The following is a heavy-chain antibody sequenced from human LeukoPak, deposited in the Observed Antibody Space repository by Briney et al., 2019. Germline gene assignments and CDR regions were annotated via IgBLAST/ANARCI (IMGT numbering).Heavy chain of an antibody. J-gene: IGHJ4*02. Sequence: GGSLRLSCAASGFTFSRYSMNWVRQAPGKGLELVSYISSSSSTIYYADSVKGRFTISRDNAKNSLYLQMNSLRDEDTAVYHCARDPLNDYGANPGYWGQGTLVTVSS. D-gene: IGHD4-23*01. CDR1: GFTFSRYS. V-gene: IGHV3-48*02. CDR2: ISSSSSTI. CDR3: ARDPLNDYGANPGY.